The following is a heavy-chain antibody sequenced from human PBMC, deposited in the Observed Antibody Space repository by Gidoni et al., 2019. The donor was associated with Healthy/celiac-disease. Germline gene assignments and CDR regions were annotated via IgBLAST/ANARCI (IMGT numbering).Heavy chain of an antibody. CDR1: GGSISSSSYY. D-gene: IGHD3-10*01. J-gene: IGHJ4*02. CDR2: IYHSGST. CDR3: ARQLYYGSGRGYFDY. V-gene: IGHV4-39*01. Sequence: QLQLQESGPGLVKPSETLSLTCTVSGGSISSSSYYWGWIRQPPGKGLEWIGSIYHSGSTYYNPSLQSRVTISVDTSKNQFSLKLSSVTAADTAVYYCARQLYYGSGRGYFDYWGQGTLVTVSS.